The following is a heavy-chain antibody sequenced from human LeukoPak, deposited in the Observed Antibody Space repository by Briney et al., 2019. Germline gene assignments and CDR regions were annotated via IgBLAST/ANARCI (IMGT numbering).Heavy chain of an antibody. V-gene: IGHV1-18*01. CDR3: ARGFVRNSLYRERRSYFDY. CDR1: GYTFTSYG. CDR2: ISAYNGNT. D-gene: IGHD3-16*02. Sequence: ASVKVSCKASGYTFTSYGISWVRQAPGQGLEWMGWISAYNGNTNYAQKLLGRVTMTTDTSTSTAYMELRSLRSDDTAVYYCARGFVRNSLYRERRSYFDYWGQGTLVTVSS. J-gene: IGHJ4*02.